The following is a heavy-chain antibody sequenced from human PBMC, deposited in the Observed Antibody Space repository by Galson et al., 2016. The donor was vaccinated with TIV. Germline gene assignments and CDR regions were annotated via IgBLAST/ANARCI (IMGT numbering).Heavy chain of an antibody. CDR2: INAGNGYT. Sequence: SVKVSCKASGYTFTHHALHWVRQAPGQSLEWMGCINAGNGYTKYSQMSQGRVTITRDTSASTAYMELSSLSSEDTAVYYCARPPYCGGDCYKYDYWGQGTLVTVSS. D-gene: IGHD2-21*01. CDR3: ARPPYCGGDCYKYDY. V-gene: IGHV1-3*01. CDR1: GYTFTHHA. J-gene: IGHJ4*02.